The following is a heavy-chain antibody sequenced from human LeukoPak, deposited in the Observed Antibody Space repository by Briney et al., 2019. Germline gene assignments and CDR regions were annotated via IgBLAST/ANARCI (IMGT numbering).Heavy chain of an antibody. CDR2: ISDDTYNI. Sequence: GGSLRLSCAASGFTFSSHSMSWVRQAPGRGPEWVSFISDDTYNIYYADSVRGRFTVSRDNARDSLYLQLNSLRAEDTAVYYCTRHQRASQYYFDYWGQGTLVTASS. V-gene: IGHV3-48*01. CDR3: TRHQRASQYYFDY. CDR1: GFTFSSHS. J-gene: IGHJ4*02.